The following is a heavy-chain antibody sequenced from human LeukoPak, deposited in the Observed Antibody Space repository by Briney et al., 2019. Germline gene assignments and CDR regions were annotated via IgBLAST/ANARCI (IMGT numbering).Heavy chain of an antibody. CDR2: ISYDGSNK. CDR1: GFTFSSSA. D-gene: IGHD5-18*01. J-gene: IGHJ4*02. CDR3: ARDLVPTAMAELFDY. V-gene: IGHV3-30-3*01. Sequence: GGSLRLSCAASGFTFSSSAMHWVRQAPGKGLEWVAVISYDGSNKYYADSVKGRFTISIDNSKNTLYLQMNSLRAEDTAVYYCARDLVPTAMAELFDYWGQGTLVTVSS.